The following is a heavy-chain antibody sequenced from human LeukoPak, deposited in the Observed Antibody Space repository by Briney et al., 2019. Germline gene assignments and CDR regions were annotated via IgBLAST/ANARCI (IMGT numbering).Heavy chain of an antibody. Sequence: GRSLRLSCAASGFTFSSYAMHWVRQAPGKGLEWVAVISYDGSNKYYADSVKGRFTISRDNSKNTLYLQMNSLRAEDTAVYYCAKGGDMGDWFDPWGQGTLVTVSS. D-gene: IGHD1-26*01. V-gene: IGHV3-30-3*01. CDR3: AKGGDMGDWFDP. J-gene: IGHJ5*02. CDR2: ISYDGSNK. CDR1: GFTFSSYA.